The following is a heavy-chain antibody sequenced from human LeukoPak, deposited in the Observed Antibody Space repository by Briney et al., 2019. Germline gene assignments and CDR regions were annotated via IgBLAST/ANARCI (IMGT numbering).Heavy chain of an antibody. Sequence: PSETLSLTCTVSGGSISSYYWSWLRQPAGKGLEWIGRIYTSGSTNYNPSLKSRVTMSVDTSKNQFSLKLSSVTAADTAVYYCARVSYIAAAGTPGYYYMDVWGKGTTVTVSS. V-gene: IGHV4-4*07. CDR2: IYTSGST. D-gene: IGHD6-13*01. CDR1: GGSISSYY. J-gene: IGHJ6*03. CDR3: ARVSYIAAAGTPGYYYMDV.